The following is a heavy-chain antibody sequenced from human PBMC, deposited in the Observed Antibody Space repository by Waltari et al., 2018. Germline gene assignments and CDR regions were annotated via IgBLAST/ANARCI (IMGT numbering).Heavy chain of an antibody. CDR2: IRSSGRHI. J-gene: IGHJ4*02. V-gene: IGHV3-48*03. D-gene: IGHD2-21*01. CDR3: ASGSMWW. Sequence: EVQLVESGGGLVQPGGSLRLSCAASGFTFSSYEMNWVRQAPGKGLGWVSYIRSSGRHITYADAVKGRFTISGDNAKNSLYLQMNSLRAEDTAVYYCASGSMWWWGQGTLVTVSS. CDR1: GFTFSSYE.